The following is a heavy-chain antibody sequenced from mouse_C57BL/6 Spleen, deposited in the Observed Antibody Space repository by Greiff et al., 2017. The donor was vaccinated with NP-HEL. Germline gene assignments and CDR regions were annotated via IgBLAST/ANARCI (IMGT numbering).Heavy chain of an antibody. CDR1: GYTFTSYT. Sequence: VQLQQSGAELARPGASVKMSCKASGYTFTSYTMNWVKQRPGQGLEWIGYINPSSGYTKYNQKFKDKATLTADKSSSTAYMQLSSLTSDDSAVYYCARTHERWGQGTTLTVSS. V-gene: IGHV1-4*01. CDR3: ARTHER. J-gene: IGHJ2*01. CDR2: INPSSGYT.